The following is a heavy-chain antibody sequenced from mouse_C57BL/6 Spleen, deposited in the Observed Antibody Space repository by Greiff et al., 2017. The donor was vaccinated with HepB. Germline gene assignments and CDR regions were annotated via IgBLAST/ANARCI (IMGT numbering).Heavy chain of an antibody. Sequence: EVKLVESGPGLVKPSQSLSLTCSVTGYSITSGYYWNWIRQFPGNKLEWMGYISYDGSNNYNPSLKNRISITRDTSKNQFFLKLNSVTTEDTATYYCAREDGNYDYFDYWGQGTTLTVSS. V-gene: IGHV3-6*01. CDR3: AREDGNYDYFDY. CDR1: GYSITSGYY. J-gene: IGHJ2*01. CDR2: ISYDGSN. D-gene: IGHD2-1*01.